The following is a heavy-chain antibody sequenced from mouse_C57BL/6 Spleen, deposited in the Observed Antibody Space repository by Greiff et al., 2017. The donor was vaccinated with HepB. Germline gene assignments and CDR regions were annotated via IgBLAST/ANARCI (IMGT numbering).Heavy chain of an antibody. CDR1: GYTFTGYW. J-gene: IGHJ4*01. V-gene: IGHV1-9*01. Sequence: QVQLKESGAELMKPGASVKLSCKATGYTFTGYWIEWVKQRPGHGLEWIGEILPGSGSTNYNEKFKGKATFTADTSSNTAYMQLSSLTTEDSAIYYCARSITTVVATDYAMDYWGQGTSVTVSS. D-gene: IGHD1-1*01. CDR3: ARSITTVVATDYAMDY. CDR2: ILPGSGST.